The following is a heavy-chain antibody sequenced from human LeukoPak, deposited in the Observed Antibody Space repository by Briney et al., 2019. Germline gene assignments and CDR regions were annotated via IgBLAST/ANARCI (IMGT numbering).Heavy chain of an antibody. D-gene: IGHD6-19*01. CDR3: ARDREQWLGAFDI. J-gene: IGHJ3*02. V-gene: IGHV3-48*04. CDR2: ISSSSSTI. Sequence: PGGSLRLSYAASGFTFSSYSMNWVRQAPGKGLEWVSYISSSSSTIYYADSVKGRFTISRGNAKNSLYLQMNSLRAEDTAVYYCARDREQWLGAFDIWGQGTMVTVSS. CDR1: GFTFSSYS.